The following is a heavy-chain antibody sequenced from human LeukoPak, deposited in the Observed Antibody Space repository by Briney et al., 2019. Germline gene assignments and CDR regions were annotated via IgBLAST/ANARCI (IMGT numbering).Heavy chain of an antibody. J-gene: IGHJ3*02. CDR2: KYYNGRT. Sequence: SETLSLTCTVSGGSITSHCWSWIRQPPGKGLEWIGYKYYNGRTNYNPSLKSRVTISLDTSKKQFSLRLSSVTAADTAVYYCARENGGLGDAFDIWGQGAMVTVSS. V-gene: IGHV4-59*11. CDR3: ARENGGLGDAFDI. CDR1: GGSITSHC. D-gene: IGHD2-8*01.